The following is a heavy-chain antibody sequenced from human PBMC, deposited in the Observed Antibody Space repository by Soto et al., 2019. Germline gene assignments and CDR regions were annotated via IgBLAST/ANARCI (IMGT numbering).Heavy chain of an antibody. V-gene: IGHV1-18*01. CDR2: ISAYNGNT. J-gene: IGHJ6*03. D-gene: IGHD3-3*01. CDR1: GYTFTSYG. Sequence: QVQLVQSGAEVKKPGASVKVSCKASGYTFTSYGISWVRQAPGQGLEWMGWISAYNGNTNYAQKLQGRVTMTTDTSTSTDYMELRSLRSDDTAVYYCASGVSLPDLEWLPRGVADYYMDVWGKGTTVTVSS. CDR3: ASGVSLPDLEWLPRGVADYYMDV.